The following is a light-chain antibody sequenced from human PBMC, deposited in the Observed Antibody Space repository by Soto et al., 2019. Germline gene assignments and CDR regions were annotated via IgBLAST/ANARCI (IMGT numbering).Light chain of an antibody. CDR1: QSVSSSY. V-gene: IGKV3-20*01. CDR3: QQYGSTPQT. CDR2: GAS. Sequence: EIVLTQSPGTLSLSPGERATLSCRASQSVSSSYLAWFQQKPGQAPRLLIYGASSRATGIPDRFSGSGSGTDFTLTLSRLEPEDFAVYYCQQYGSTPQTFGQGTKVDI. J-gene: IGKJ1*01.